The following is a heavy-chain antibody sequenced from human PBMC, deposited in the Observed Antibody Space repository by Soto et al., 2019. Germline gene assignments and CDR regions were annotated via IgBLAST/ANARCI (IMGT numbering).Heavy chain of an antibody. V-gene: IGHV3-23*01. Sequence: GGSLRLSCAASGFTFRSYAVSWVRQAPGKGLEWVSSISGSGGSTYYADSVKGRFTISRDNSRNTLYLQMNSLRAEDTAAYYCAKDPARDCSSTSCYGGGGWFDPWGQGTLVTVSS. CDR1: GFTFRSYA. CDR3: AKDPARDCSSTSCYGGGGWFDP. CDR2: ISGSGGST. D-gene: IGHD2-2*01. J-gene: IGHJ5*02.